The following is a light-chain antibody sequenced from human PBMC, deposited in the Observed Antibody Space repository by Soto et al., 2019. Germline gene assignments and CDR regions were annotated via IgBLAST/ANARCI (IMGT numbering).Light chain of an antibody. CDR3: TSYTDRTTLL. CDR2: EVS. V-gene: IGLV2-14*01. J-gene: IGLJ2*01. CDR1: SSDVGGYSY. Sequence: QSALTQPASVSGSPGQSITISCTGTSSDVGGYSYVSWYQHHPGKAPKLIIYEVSYRPLGVSNRFSGSNSGNTASLTIAGHQAEDDADYYCTSYTDRTTLLFGGGTKLTVL.